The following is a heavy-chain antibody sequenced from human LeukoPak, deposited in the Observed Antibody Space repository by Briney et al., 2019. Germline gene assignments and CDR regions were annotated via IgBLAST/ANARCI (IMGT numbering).Heavy chain of an antibody. D-gene: IGHD3-10*01. J-gene: IGHJ4*02. CDR1: RDSDSSVNAA. Sequence: SQTLSLTCAISRDSDSSVNAAWNSIRQSPSRGLEWLGRTYYSSKWYTDSAVSVKSRITINPDTSKNQFSLQLTSVTPEDTAVYYCARVGAMVRGVFDYWGQGTLVTVSS. V-gene: IGHV6-1*01. CDR2: TYYSSKWYT. CDR3: ARVGAMVRGVFDY.